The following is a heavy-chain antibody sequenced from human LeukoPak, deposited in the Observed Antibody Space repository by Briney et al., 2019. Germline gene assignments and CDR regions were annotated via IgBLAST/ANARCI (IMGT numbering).Heavy chain of an antibody. J-gene: IGHJ4*02. CDR2: MHPNSGNT. V-gene: IGHV1-8*03. Sequence: ASVKVSCKASGYTFTSCDSNWVRQATGQGLEWMGWMHPNSGNTGYAQKFQGRVTITRNTSISTAYMELSSLRAEDTAVYYCARDRLHYVEYEKTFDYWGQGTLVTVPS. CDR1: GYTFTSCD. D-gene: IGHD4-17*01. CDR3: ARDRLHYVEYEKTFDY.